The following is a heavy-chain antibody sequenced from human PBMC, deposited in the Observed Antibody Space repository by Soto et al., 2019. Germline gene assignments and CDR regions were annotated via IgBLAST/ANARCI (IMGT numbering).Heavy chain of an antibody. J-gene: IGHJ3*02. D-gene: IGHD4-17*01. CDR1: GGTFSSYA. CDR2: IIPIFGTA. V-gene: IGHV1-69*06. Sequence: VSCKASGGTFSSYAISWVGQAPGQGVEGMGGIIPIFGTAISAQKFQGRVTITADKSTSTAYMAPSSLRSKDTTLYYCARDPDYGDYGHAFNIGGPRTRVTV. CDR3: ARDPDYGDYGHAFNI.